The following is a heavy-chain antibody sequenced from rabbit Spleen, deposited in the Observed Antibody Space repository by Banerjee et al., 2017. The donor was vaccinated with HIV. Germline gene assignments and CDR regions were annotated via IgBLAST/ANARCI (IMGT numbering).Heavy chain of an antibody. CDR3: ATDLVGVGAWNL. CDR2: IYSTNGKI. J-gene: IGHJ4*01. Sequence: QSLEESGGDLVKPGASLTLTCIASGVSLNDNYVMRWVRQAPGKGLEWIASIYSTNGKIYYATWAKGRFTISKASSAAVTLQMTSLTAADTATYFCATDLVGVGAWNLWGQGTLVTVS. D-gene: IGHD3-3*01. V-gene: IGHV1S40*01. CDR1: GVSLNDNYV.